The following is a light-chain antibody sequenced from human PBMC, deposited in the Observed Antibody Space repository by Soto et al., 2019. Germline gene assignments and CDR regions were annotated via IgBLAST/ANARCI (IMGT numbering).Light chain of an antibody. V-gene: IGKV3-20*01. CDR1: QSFTTSQ. CDR2: GAS. J-gene: IGKJ1*01. CDR3: QQYASSPPA. Sequence: EIVLTQSPGTLSLSPGERATLFCRASQSFTTSQLAWYQQRPGQAPSVLIFGASRRATGIPDRFIGSGSGTDLSLTISRLEPEDSGVYYCQQYASSPPAFGQGTTVEIK.